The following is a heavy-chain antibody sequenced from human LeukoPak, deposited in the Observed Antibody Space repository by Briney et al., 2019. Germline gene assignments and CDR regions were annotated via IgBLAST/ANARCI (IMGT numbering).Heavy chain of an antibody. CDR3: AREAFHSQLDY. CDR2: ISYDGSNK. CDR1: GFTFKNYG. Sequence: GGSLRLSCAASGFTFKNYGMHWVRQAPGKGLEWVAVISYDGSNKYYADSVKGRFTISRDNSKNTLYLQMDSLRAEDAAVYYCAREAFHSQLDYWGQGTLVTVSS. D-gene: IGHD1-1*01. J-gene: IGHJ4*02. V-gene: IGHV3-30*19.